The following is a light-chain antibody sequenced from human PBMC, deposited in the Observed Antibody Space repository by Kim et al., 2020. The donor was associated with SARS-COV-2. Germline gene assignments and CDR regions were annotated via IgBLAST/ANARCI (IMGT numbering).Light chain of an antibody. CDR3: QQYKNWPPYT. CDR1: QSVDNN. V-gene: IGKV3-15*01. J-gene: IGKJ2*01. CDR2: SAS. Sequence: EIIMTQSPATLSVSSGERATLSCRASQSVDNNLAWYQQKPGQAPRLLIYSASTRATGIPARFSGSGSGTEFTLTISSLQSEDFALYYCQQYKNWPPYTFGQGTKVDIK.